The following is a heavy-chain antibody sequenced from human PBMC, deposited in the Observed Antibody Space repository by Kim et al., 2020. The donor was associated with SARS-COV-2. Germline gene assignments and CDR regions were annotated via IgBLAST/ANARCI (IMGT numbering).Heavy chain of an antibody. D-gene: IGHD1-1*01. CDR3: AGHVDATGTHDY. CDR2: IDPSDSYT. Sequence: GESLKISCKGSGYSFTSYWISWVRQMPGKGLEWMGRIDPSDSYTNYSPSFQGHVTISAHKSISTAYLQWSSLKASDTAMYYCAGHVDATGTHDYWGQGTLVTVSS. CDR1: GYSFTSYW. J-gene: IGHJ4*02. V-gene: IGHV5-10-1*01.